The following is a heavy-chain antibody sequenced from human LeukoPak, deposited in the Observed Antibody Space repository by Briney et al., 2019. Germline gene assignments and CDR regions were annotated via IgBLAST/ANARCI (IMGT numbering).Heavy chain of an antibody. CDR1: GFTFSGYV. J-gene: IGHJ5*02. D-gene: IGHD3-9*01. V-gene: IGHV3-23*01. CDR3: AKEVAYYDILTGYYLYAWFDP. Sequence: PGGSLRLSCSASGFTFSGYVMGWVRQAPGKGLEWVSSISGSGYNTYSADSVQGRFAISRDNSKNTLYLQMNSLRDEDTAVYYCAKEVAYYDILTGYYLYAWFDPWGQGTLVTVSS. CDR2: ISGSGYNT.